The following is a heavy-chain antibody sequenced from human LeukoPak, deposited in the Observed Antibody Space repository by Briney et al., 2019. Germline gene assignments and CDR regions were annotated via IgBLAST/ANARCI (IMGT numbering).Heavy chain of an antibody. D-gene: IGHD1-1*01. J-gene: IGHJ5*02. CDR3: ARDQGNGCFDP. CDR2: MNQDGTER. CDR1: GFTFNTYW. V-gene: IGHV3-7*01. Sequence: GGSLTLSCAASGFTFNTYWMNWVRQAPGERLEWVASMNQDGTERYYVDSVKGRFTISRDNAKNSLYLQMDSLRAEDTAVYYCARDQGNGCFDPWAQGSLVTVSS.